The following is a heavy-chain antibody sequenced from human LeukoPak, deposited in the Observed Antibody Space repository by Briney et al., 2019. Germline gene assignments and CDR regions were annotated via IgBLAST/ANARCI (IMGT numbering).Heavy chain of an antibody. CDR3: ARDGIVVVPAAPGWYYYYGMDV. D-gene: IGHD2-2*01. CDR1: GGSISSSNW. Sequence: SETLSLTCAVSGGSISSSNWWSWVRQPPGKGLEWIGEIYHSGSTNYNPSLKSRVTISVDKSKNQFSLKLSSVTAADTAVYYCARDGIVVVPAAPGWYYYYGMDVWGQGTTVTVSS. V-gene: IGHV4-4*02. CDR2: IYHSGST. J-gene: IGHJ6*02.